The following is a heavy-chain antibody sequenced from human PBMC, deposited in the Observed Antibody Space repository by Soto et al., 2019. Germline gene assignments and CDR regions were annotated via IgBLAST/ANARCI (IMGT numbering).Heavy chain of an antibody. D-gene: IGHD5-12*01. CDR1: GDSIRSYY. Sequence: PSETLSLTCTVSGDSIRSYYWTWIRQPPGKGLELIGYIYYSGSTRYNPSLKSRVTISVDMSKNQFSLKLSSVIAADTAVYYCARAYGGFDNGLDVWGQGTAVTLS. V-gene: IGHV4-59*01. CDR2: IYYSGST. CDR3: ARAYGGFDNGLDV. J-gene: IGHJ6*02.